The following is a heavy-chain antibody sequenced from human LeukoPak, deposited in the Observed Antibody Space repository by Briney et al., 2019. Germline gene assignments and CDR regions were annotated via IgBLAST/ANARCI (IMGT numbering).Heavy chain of an antibody. Sequence: GGSLRLSCAASGFTFSSYAMHWVRQAPGKGLEWVAVISYDGSNKFYADSVKGRFTISRDNSKNTLYLQMNSLRAEDTAVYYCAKRPSGGGYYYYLDVWGKGTTVTVSS. CDR3: AKRPSGGGYYYYLDV. V-gene: IGHV3-30-3*02. D-gene: IGHD3-16*01. CDR1: GFTFSSYA. CDR2: ISYDGSNK. J-gene: IGHJ6*03.